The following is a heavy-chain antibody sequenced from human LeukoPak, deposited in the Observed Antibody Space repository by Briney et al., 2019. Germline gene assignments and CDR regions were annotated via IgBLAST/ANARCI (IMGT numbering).Heavy chain of an antibody. CDR2: MNPDSGNT. D-gene: IGHD1-1*01. V-gene: IGHV1-8*03. J-gene: IGHJ3*02. Sequence: ASVKVSCKTYGYTFTNYDINWVRQAPGQGLEWMLWMNPDSGNTGYAQKFQGRVTVTTDKSTSTAYMELSSLRSEDTAVYYCARDTRLGYWNGGSDAFDIWGQGTMVTVSS. CDR3: ARDTRLGYWNGGSDAFDI. CDR1: GYTFTNYD.